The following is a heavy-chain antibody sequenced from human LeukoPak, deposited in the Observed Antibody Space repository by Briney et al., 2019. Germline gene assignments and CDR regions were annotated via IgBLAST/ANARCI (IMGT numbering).Heavy chain of an antibody. CDR1: GYTFTSYD. CDR3: ARGGVPANSSWSTTPGAFDI. D-gene: IGHD6-13*01. V-gene: IGHV1-8*03. CDR2: MNPNSGNT. J-gene: IGHJ3*02. Sequence: GASVKVSCKASGYTFTSYDINWVRQATGQGLEWMGWMNPNSGNTGYAQKFQGRVTITRNTSISTAYMELSSLRSEDTAVYYCARGGVPANSSWSTTPGAFDIWGQGTMVTVSS.